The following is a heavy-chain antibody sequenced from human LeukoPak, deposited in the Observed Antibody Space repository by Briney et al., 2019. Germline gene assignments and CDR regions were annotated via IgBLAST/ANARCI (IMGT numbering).Heavy chain of an antibody. CDR1: GYTFTSYG. CDR3: ARNLRGLKYFDY. Sequence: RASVKVSCKASGYTFTSYGISWVRQAPGQGLEWMGWISAYNGNTNYAQKLQGRVTMTTDTSTRTGYMELRSLRSDDTAVYYCARNLRGLKYFDYWGQGTLVTVSS. V-gene: IGHV1-18*01. J-gene: IGHJ4*02. CDR2: ISAYNGNT. D-gene: IGHD4-17*01.